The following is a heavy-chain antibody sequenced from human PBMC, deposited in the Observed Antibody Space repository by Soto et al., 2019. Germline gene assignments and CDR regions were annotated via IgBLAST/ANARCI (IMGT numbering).Heavy chain of an antibody. D-gene: IGHD6-19*01. Sequence: GGSLRLSCAASGFTFSSYSMNWVRQAPGKGLEWVSYISSSSSTIYYADSVKGRFTISRDNAKNSLYLQMNSLRDEDTAVYYCASTELEQWLGRDYYYGMDVWGQGTTVTVSS. CDR2: ISSSSSTI. CDR3: ASTELEQWLGRDYYYGMDV. J-gene: IGHJ6*02. CDR1: GFTFSSYS. V-gene: IGHV3-48*02.